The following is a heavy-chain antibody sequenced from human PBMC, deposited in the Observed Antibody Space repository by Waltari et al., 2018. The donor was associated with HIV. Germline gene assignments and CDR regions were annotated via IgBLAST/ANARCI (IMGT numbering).Heavy chain of an antibody. V-gene: IGHV1-2*02. CDR2: MNTNSGGS. D-gene: IGHD3-9*01. CDR1: GYTFTAYY. J-gene: IGHJ5*02. CDR3: SRGGTMLTGYYPSGLP. Sequence: QVQLVQSGAEVKKPGASVKASCKASGYTFTAYYIHWGRQAPGQGLEWMRWMNTNSGGSHTPQKSKGRVTMTRDTSIKTAYLKLSSLTSDDAARYWFSRGGTMLTGYYPSGLPWGQGTPVIVSS.